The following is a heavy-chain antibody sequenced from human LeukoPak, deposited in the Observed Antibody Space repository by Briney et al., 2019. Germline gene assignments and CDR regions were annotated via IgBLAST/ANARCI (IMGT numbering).Heavy chain of an antibody. V-gene: IGHV1-18*01. Sequence: ASVKVSCKASGYTFTSYGISWVRQAPGQGREWMGWISAYNGNTNYAQKLQGRVTMTTDTSTSTAYMELRSLRSDDTAVYYCARVSDYDFWSGSNHYWGQGTLVTVSS. D-gene: IGHD3-3*01. J-gene: IGHJ4*02. CDR2: ISAYNGNT. CDR1: GYTFTSYG. CDR3: ARVSDYDFWSGSNHY.